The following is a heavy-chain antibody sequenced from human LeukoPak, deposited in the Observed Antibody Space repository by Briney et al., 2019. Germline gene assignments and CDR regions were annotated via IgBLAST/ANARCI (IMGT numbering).Heavy chain of an antibody. CDR3: ARTDYGDLRGSYGMDV. CDR2: ISYDGSNK. D-gene: IGHD4-17*01. V-gene: IGHV3-30-3*01. Sequence: GESLRLSCAASGFTFSSYAMHWVRQAPGKGLEWVAVISYDGSNKYYADSVKGRFTISRDNSKNTLYLQMNSLRAEDTAVYYCARTDYGDLRGSYGMDVWGQGTTVTVSS. J-gene: IGHJ6*02. CDR1: GFTFSSYA.